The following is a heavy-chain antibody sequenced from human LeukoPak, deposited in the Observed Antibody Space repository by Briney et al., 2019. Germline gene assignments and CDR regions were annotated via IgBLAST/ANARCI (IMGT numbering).Heavy chain of an antibody. Sequence: SETLSLTCTVSGGSMRSYYWSWIRQPPGKGLEWIGEINHSGSTNYNPSLKSRVTISVDTSKNQFSLKLSSVTAADTAVYYCARGKLLWFGELTSFDIWGQGTMVTVSS. CDR3: ARGKLLWFGELTSFDI. D-gene: IGHD3-10*01. V-gene: IGHV4-34*01. CDR1: GGSMRSYY. CDR2: INHSGST. J-gene: IGHJ3*02.